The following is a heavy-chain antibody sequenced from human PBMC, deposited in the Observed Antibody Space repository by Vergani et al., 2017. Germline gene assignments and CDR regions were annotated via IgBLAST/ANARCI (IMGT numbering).Heavy chain of an antibody. CDR1: GCSMSGYY. V-gene: IGHV4-59*01. Sequence: QVRLQESGPGLVKPSETLSLTCSVSGCSMSGYYWSWIRQPPGKELEWIGYIYHSGSTNYNPSLATRVTISGDTSKNQFSLKLNSVAAADTAVYYCGRVADFYGLGSRLLDLWGQGILVTVSS. J-gene: IGHJ4*02. CDR3: GRVADFYGLGSRLLDL. D-gene: IGHD3-10*01. CDR2: IYHSGST.